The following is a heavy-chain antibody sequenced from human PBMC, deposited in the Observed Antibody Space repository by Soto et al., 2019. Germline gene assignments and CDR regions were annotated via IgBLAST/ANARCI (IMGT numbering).Heavy chain of an antibody. Sequence: PSETLSLTCTVSGGSIGSYYWSWIRQPPGKGLEWIGYIYYSGSTNYNPSLKSRVTISVDTSKNQFSLKLSSVTAADTAVYYCARETYNWNYRYFDYWGQGTLVTVSS. CDR3: ARETYNWNYRYFDY. V-gene: IGHV4-59*01. CDR2: IYYSGST. D-gene: IGHD1-7*01. CDR1: GGSIGSYY. J-gene: IGHJ4*02.